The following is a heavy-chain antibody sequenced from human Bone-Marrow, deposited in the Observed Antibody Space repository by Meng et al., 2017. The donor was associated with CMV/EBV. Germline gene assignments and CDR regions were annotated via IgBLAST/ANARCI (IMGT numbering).Heavy chain of an antibody. Sequence: ASVKVSCKASGYSFTDYYMHWVRQAPGQGLEWLGWINGHSGDTYYAQKFQGRFSLTRDTSISTAYMELTRLTSDDTAFYYCARRGGYEYSLFALWGQGPQVTCSS. J-gene: IGHJ4*02. CDR3: ARRGGYEYSLFAL. CDR2: INGHSGDT. V-gene: IGHV1-2*02. D-gene: IGHD5-12*01. CDR1: GYSFTDYY.